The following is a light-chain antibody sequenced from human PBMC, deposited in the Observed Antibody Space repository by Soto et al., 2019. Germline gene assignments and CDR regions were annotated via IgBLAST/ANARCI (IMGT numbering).Light chain of an antibody. J-gene: IGLJ1*01. Sequence: QSVLTQPPSASGSPGQSVTISCTGTSSDVGGYDYVSWYQQHPGKATKLMIYEVNKRPSGVPDRFSGSKSGNTASLTVSGLQAEDEADYYCSSYAGSNNFEVFGTGTKVTVL. V-gene: IGLV2-8*01. CDR2: EVN. CDR3: SSYAGSNNFEV. CDR1: SSDVGGYDY.